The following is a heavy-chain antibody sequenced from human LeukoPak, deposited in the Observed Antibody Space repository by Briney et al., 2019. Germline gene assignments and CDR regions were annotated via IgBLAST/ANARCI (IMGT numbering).Heavy chain of an antibody. CDR1: GVSISSHY. CDR3: AKSRTDRYFDY. J-gene: IGHJ4*02. CDR2: IYYSGST. D-gene: IGHD2-2*01. Sequence: SETLSLTCTVSGVSISSHYWSWIRQPPGKGLEWIGYIYYSGSTNYNPSLKSRVTISVDTSKNQFSLKLSSVTAADTAAYYCAKSRTDRYFDYRGQGTLVTVSS. V-gene: IGHV4-59*11.